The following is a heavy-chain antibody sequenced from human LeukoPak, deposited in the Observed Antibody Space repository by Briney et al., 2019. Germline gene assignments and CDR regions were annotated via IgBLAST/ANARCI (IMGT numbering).Heavy chain of an antibody. J-gene: IGHJ4*02. CDR3: ARDISSAGYSYALFGY. CDR2: ISSSGSTI. D-gene: IGHD5-18*01. CDR1: GFTFSSYE. V-gene: IGHV3-48*03. Sequence: GGSLRLSCAASGFTFSSYEMNWVRQAPGKGLEWVSYISSSGSTIYYADSVKGRYTISRDNAKNSLYLQMNSLRAEDTAVYYCARDISSAGYSYALFGYWGQGTLVTVSS.